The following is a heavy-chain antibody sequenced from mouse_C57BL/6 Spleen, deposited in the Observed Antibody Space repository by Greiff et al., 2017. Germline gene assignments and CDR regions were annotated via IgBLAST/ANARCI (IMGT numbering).Heavy chain of an antibody. CDR3: ARDWGFDY. J-gene: IGHJ2*01. V-gene: IGHV5-6*01. Sequence: EVQVVESGGDLVKPGGSLKLSCAASGFTFSSYGMSWVRQTPDKRLEWVATISSGGSYTYYPDSVKGRFTISRDNAKNTLYLQMSSLKSEDTAMYYCARDWGFDYWGQGTTLTVSS. CDR2: ISSGGSYT. D-gene: IGHD4-1*01. CDR1: GFTFSSYG.